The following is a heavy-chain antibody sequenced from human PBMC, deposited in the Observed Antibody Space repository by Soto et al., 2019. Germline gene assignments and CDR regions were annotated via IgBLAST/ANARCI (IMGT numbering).Heavy chain of an antibody. D-gene: IGHD4-17*01. CDR3: ATTVTTILYFDY. Sequence: QLQLQESGPGLVKPSETLSLTCTVSDGSISSSSYYWGWVRQPPGKGLEWIGSIYYSGRTYYNPSLKSRVTVSGDTSKNQFSLKLSSVTAADTAVYYCATTVTTILYFDYWGQGILVTVSS. J-gene: IGHJ4*02. CDR1: DGSISSSSYY. V-gene: IGHV4-39*01. CDR2: IYYSGRT.